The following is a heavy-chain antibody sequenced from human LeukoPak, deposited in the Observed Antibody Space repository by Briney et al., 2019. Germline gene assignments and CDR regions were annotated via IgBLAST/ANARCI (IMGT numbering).Heavy chain of an antibody. CDR3: ASHFAHWGSHLFGY. CDR2: IGRDSSYV. V-gene: IGHV3-21*01. Sequence: GGSLRLSCVASGFSFSTHNMNWVRQAPGQGLEWVSSIGRDSSYVYYADSLKGRFTISRDDAKNSLYLQMNNLRAEDTAVYYCASHFAHWGSHLFGYWGQGTLVTVSS. D-gene: IGHD7-27*01. CDR1: GFSFSTHN. J-gene: IGHJ4*02.